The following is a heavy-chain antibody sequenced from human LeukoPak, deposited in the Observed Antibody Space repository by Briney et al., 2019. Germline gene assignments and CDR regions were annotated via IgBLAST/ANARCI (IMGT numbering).Heavy chain of an antibody. V-gene: IGHV4-39*01. CDR1: GGSISSSSYY. CDR3: ARRKRYYYDSSGYPAGGWFDP. D-gene: IGHD3-22*01. J-gene: IGHJ5*02. CDR2: IYYSGST. Sequence: SETLSLTCTVSGGSISSSSYYWGWIRQPPGKGLEWIGSIYYSGSTYYNPSLKSRVTISVDTSKNQFSLKLSSVTAADTAVYYCARRKRYYYDSSGYPAGGWFDPWGQGTLVTVSS.